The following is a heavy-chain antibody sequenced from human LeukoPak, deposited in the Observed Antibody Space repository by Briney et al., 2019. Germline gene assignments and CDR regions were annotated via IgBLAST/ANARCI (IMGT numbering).Heavy chain of an antibody. CDR3: AKDLDTATEFDC. CDR2: IWYDGSNK. CDR1: GFTFSSYG. Sequence: GRSLRLSCAASGFTFSSYGMHWVRQAPGKGLEWVAVIWYDGSNKYYADSVKGRFTISRDNSKNTLYLQMNSLRAEDTAVYYCAKDLDTATEFDCWGQGTLVTVSS. V-gene: IGHV3-33*06. D-gene: IGHD5-18*01. J-gene: IGHJ4*02.